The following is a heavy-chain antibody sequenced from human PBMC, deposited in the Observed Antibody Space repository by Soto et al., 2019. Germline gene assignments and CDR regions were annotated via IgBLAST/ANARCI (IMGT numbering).Heavy chain of an antibody. J-gene: IGHJ4*02. D-gene: IGHD2-21*02. CDR1: GFTFSYYG. V-gene: IGHV3-30*18. CDR3: AKDTPTRAVTASLIG. CDR2: ISYDGSNK. Sequence: QVQLVESGGGVVQPGRSLRLSCAASGFTFSYYGMHWVRQAPGKGLEWVAVISYDGSNKYYADSVKGRFTISRDNSKNTLYLQMNSLRAEDTAVYYCAKDTPTRAVTASLIGWGQGTLVTVSS.